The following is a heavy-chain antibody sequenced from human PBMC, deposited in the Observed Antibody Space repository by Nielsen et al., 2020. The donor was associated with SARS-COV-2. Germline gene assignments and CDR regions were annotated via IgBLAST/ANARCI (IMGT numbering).Heavy chain of an antibody. CDR3: ARHITMIVVYYFDY. V-gene: IGHV4-34*01. CDR2: IDHSGST. CDR1: GGSFRGYY. Sequence: SETLSLTCAVYGGSFRGYYWNWIRQPPGKGLEWIGEIDHSGSTNYNPSLKSRVTISVDTSQNQISLKLSSVTAADTAVYCCARHITMIVVYYFDYWGQGILVTVSS. J-gene: IGHJ4*02. D-gene: IGHD3-22*01.